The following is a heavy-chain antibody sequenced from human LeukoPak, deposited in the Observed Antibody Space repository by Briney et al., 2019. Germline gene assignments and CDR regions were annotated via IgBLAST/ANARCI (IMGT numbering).Heavy chain of an antibody. Sequence: SETLSLTCDVSGVSISGTNYYWGWIRQPPGMGLEWIGSIHYPLPTFYNPLLKSRVTISVDTSKNQISLKLSSVTAADTAVYYCARGRGYNAFDFWGQGTMVTVSA. CDR1: GVSISGTNYY. V-gene: IGHV4-39*01. CDR3: ARGRGYNAFDF. CDR2: IHYPLPT. D-gene: IGHD5-18*01. J-gene: IGHJ3*01.